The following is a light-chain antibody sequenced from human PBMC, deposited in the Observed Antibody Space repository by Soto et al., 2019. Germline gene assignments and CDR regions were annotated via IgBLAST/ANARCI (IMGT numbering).Light chain of an antibody. CDR3: QQADSFRYT. J-gene: IGKJ2*01. CDR2: ASS. CDR1: QTISSW. Sequence: DIQMTQSPSTLSGSVGDRVTITCRASQTISSWLAWYQQKPGKAPKLLIYASSSLQSGVPSRFSGSGSGTQFTLTISSLQPEDFATYYCQQADSFRYTFGQGTKVDIK. V-gene: IGKV1-12*01.